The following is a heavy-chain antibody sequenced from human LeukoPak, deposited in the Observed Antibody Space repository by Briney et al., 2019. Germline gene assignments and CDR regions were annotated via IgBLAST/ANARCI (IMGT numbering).Heavy chain of an antibody. Sequence: GGSLRLSCAASGFTFSSYAMSWVRQAPGKGLEWVSAIRGSGGSTYYADSVKGRFTISRDNSKNMLYLQMNSLRAEDTAVYYCAKAYYDFWSGYYPLFDYWGQGTLVTVSS. CDR3: AKAYYDFWSGYYPLFDY. V-gene: IGHV3-23*01. CDR1: GFTFSSYA. D-gene: IGHD3-3*01. CDR2: IRGSGGST. J-gene: IGHJ4*02.